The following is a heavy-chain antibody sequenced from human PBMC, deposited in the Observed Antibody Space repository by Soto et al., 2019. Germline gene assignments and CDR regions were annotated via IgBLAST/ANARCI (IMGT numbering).Heavy chain of an antibody. Sequence: LRLSCAASGFTFSSYGMHWVRQAPGKGLEWVAVIWYDGSNKYYADSVKGRFTISRDNSKNTLYLQMNSLRAEDTAVYYCASNPIYSSGWFPFDYWGQGTLVTVSS. CDR3: ASNPIYSSGWFPFDY. J-gene: IGHJ4*02. CDR2: IWYDGSNK. V-gene: IGHV3-33*01. CDR1: GFTFSSYG. D-gene: IGHD6-19*01.